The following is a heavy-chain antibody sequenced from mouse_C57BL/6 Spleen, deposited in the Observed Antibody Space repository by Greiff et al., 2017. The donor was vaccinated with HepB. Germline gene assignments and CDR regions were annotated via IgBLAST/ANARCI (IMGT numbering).Heavy chain of an antibody. CDR3: TTLLRSSYYAMDY. V-gene: IGHV14-1*01. D-gene: IGHD1-1*01. J-gene: IGHJ4*01. Sequence: EVQLQQSGAELVRPGASVKLSCTASGFNIKDYYMHWVKQRPEQGLEWIGRIDPEDGDTEYAPKFQGKATMTADTSSNTAYLQLSSLTSEDTAVYYCTTLLRSSYYAMDYWGQGTSVTVSS. CDR1: GFNIKDYY. CDR2: IDPEDGDT.